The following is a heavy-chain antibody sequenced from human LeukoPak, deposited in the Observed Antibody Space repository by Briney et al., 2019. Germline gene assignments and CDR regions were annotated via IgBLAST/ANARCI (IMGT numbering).Heavy chain of an antibody. V-gene: IGHV1-2*02. Sequence: ASVKVSCKASGYTFTGYYMHWVRQAPGQGLEWMGWINPNSGGTNYAQKFQGRVTMTRDTSISTAYMELSRLRSDHTAVYHCARRYFDWRYGMEVWGQRTTVTVSS. CDR1: GYTFTGYY. CDR2: INPNSGGT. CDR3: ARRYFDWRYGMEV. J-gene: IGHJ6*02. D-gene: IGHD3-9*01.